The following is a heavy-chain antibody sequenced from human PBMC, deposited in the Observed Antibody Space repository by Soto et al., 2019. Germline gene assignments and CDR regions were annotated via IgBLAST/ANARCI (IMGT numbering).Heavy chain of an antibody. Sequence: LRLSCAASGFTFSSYAMSWVRQVPGKGLEWVSAISGSGGSTYYADSVKGRFTISRDNSKNTLYLQMNSLRAEDTAVYYCASSPAWYYYYYGMDVWGQGTTVTVSS. J-gene: IGHJ6*02. CDR2: ISGSGGST. CDR3: ASSPAWYYYYYGMDV. V-gene: IGHV3-23*01. CDR1: GFTFSSYA.